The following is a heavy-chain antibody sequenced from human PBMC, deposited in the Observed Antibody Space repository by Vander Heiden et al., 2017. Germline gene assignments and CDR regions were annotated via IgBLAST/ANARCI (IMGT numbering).Heavy chain of an antibody. J-gene: IGHJ4*02. Sequence: EVQLVESGGGLIQPGGSLRLSCAASGFSVSKNYMSWVRQAPGKGLEWVSVIFNDGTTYYADSVKGRFTISRDNSQNTVSLQMDSLKAEDTAMYYCASAQIEWDFTYGHDYWGQGTLVTVSS. D-gene: IGHD1-26*01. V-gene: IGHV3-53*01. CDR2: IFNDGTT. CDR1: GFSVSKNY. CDR3: ASAQIEWDFTYGHDY.